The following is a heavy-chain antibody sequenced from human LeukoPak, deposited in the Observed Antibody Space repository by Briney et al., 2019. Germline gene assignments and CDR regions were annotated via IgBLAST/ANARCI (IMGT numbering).Heavy chain of an antibody. V-gene: IGHV3-30*04. Sequence: GGSLRLSCAASGFTFSSYAMHWVRQAPGKGLEWVAVISYDGSNKYYADSVKGRFTISRDNSKNTLYLQMNSLRAEDTAVYYCARDLPCYDILTGSESAFDIWGQGTMVTVSS. J-gene: IGHJ3*02. CDR1: GFTFSSYA. D-gene: IGHD3-9*01. CDR2: ISYDGSNK. CDR3: ARDLPCYDILTGSESAFDI.